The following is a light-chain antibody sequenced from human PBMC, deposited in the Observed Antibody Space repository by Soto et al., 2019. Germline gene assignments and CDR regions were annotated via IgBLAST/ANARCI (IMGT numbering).Light chain of an antibody. J-gene: IGKJ1*01. V-gene: IGKV3-20*01. CDR1: QSVSSSY. CDR3: QQYGSSPTT. CDR2: GAS. Sequence: EIVLTQSPGTLSLSPGERATLSCRTSQSVSSSYLAWNQQKPGKAPRLLIYGASSRATGIPDKFSGSGTGTDFTLTISRLEPEDFAVYYCQQYGSSPTTFGQGTKVDIK.